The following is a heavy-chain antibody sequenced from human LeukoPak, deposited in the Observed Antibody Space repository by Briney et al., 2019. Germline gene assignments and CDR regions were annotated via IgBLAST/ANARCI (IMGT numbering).Heavy chain of an antibody. D-gene: IGHD3-22*01. CDR2: IYSGGST. V-gene: IGHV3-53*01. CDR3: ARGSPYYDSSGYPYYMDV. Sequence: GGSLRLSCAASGFTVSSNYMSWVRQAPGKGLEWVSVIYSGGSTYYADSAKGRFTISRDNSKNTLYLQVNSLRAEDTAVYYCARGSPYYDSSGYPYYMDVWGKGTTVTVSS. CDR1: GFTVSSNY. J-gene: IGHJ6*03.